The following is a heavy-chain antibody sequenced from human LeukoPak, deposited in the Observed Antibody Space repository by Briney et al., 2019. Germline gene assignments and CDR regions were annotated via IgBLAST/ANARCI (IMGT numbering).Heavy chain of an antibody. CDR1: GGSISSGGYS. D-gene: IGHD2-8*01. V-gene: IGHV4-30-4*07. CDR3: ARKHTHRGSIMAFDY. Sequence: SETLSLTCTVSGGSISSGGYSWSWIRQPPGKGLEWIGYIYYSGSTYYNPSLKSRVTISVDTSKNQFSLKLSSVTAADTAVYYCARKHTHRGSIMAFDYWGQGTLVTVSS. CDR2: IYYSGST. J-gene: IGHJ4*02.